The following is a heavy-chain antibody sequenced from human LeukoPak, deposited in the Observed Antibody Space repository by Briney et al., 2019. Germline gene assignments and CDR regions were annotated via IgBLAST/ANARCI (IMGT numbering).Heavy chain of an antibody. CDR1: GYTFTSYY. Sequence: PVASVKVSCKASGYTFTSYYMHWVRQAPGQGLEWMGIINPSGGSTSYAQKFQGRVTMTRDTSTSTAYMELSSLRSEDTAVYFCASNCLAARRGCYYYYAMDVWGQGTTVTVSS. D-gene: IGHD6-6*01. V-gene: IGHV1-46*01. J-gene: IGHJ6*02. CDR2: INPSGGST. CDR3: ASNCLAARRGCYYYYAMDV.